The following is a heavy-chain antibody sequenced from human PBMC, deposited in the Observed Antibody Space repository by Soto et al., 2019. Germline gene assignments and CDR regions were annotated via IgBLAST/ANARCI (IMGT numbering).Heavy chain of an antibody. Sequence: GGSLRLSCAASGFTFSHYYMSWIRQAPGKGLEWVSYISSRSSTIFYADSVKGRFTISRDNVKNSLYLQMNSLRAEDTAVYYCASGTNGAFFVYWGQGILVTVS. V-gene: IGHV3-11*01. CDR1: GFTFSHYY. CDR3: ASGTNGAFFVY. D-gene: IGHD2-8*01. J-gene: IGHJ4*02. CDR2: ISSRSSTI.